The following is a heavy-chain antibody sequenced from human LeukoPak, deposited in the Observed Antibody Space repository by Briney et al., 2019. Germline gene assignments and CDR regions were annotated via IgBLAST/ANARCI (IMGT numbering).Heavy chain of an antibody. CDR2: IYYSGST. CDR3: ARYAFGGWSGYLVRGWFDP. Sequence: SETLSSPALSLVTPSLVVTTGAGSGSPPGKGLEWIGYIYYSGSTNYNPSLKSRVTISVDTSKNQFSLKLSSVTAADTAVYYCARYAFGGWSGYLVRGWFDPWGQGTLVTVSS. CDR1: VTPSLVVTT. V-gene: IGHV4-59*01. J-gene: IGHJ5*02. D-gene: IGHD3-3*01.